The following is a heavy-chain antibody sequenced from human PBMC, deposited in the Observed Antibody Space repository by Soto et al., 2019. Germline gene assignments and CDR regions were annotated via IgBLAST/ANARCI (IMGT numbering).Heavy chain of an antibody. Sequence: SVKVSCKASGGTFSSYAISWVRQAPGQGLEWMGGIIPIFGTANYAQKFQGRVTITADESTSTAYMELSSLRSEDTAVYYCARYYYDSSGYSRYYYGMDVWGQGTTVTVSS. J-gene: IGHJ6*02. CDR1: GGTFSSYA. CDR2: IIPIFGTA. D-gene: IGHD3-22*01. V-gene: IGHV1-69*13. CDR3: ARYYYDSSGYSRYYYGMDV.